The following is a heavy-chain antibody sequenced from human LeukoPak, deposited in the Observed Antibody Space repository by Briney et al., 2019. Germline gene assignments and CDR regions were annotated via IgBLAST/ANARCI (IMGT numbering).Heavy chain of an antibody. V-gene: IGHV1-46*01. Sequence: GASVKVSCKASGYTFTSYYTHWVRQAPGQGLEWMGIINPSGGSTSYAQKFQGRVTMTRDTSTSTVYMELSSLRSEDTAVYYCARDRPSSGGPEYYFDYWGQGTLVTVSS. D-gene: IGHD6-19*01. CDR1: GYTFTSYY. CDR3: ARDRPSSGGPEYYFDY. CDR2: INPSGGST. J-gene: IGHJ4*02.